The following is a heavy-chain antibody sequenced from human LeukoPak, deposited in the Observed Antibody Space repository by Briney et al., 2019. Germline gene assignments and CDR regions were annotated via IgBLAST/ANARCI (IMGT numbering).Heavy chain of an antibody. D-gene: IGHD3-10*02. CDR1: GFTFSSYE. Sequence: GGSLRLSCAASGFTFSSYELNWVRQAPGKGLEWVSYISSSGSTKYYADSVKGRFTISRDNAKNSLYLQMNSLRAEDTAVYYCAELGITMIGGVWGKGTTVTISS. V-gene: IGHV3-48*03. J-gene: IGHJ6*04. CDR3: AELGITMIGGV. CDR2: ISSSGSTK.